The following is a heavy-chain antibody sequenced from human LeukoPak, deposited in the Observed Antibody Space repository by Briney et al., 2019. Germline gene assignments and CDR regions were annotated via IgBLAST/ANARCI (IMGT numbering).Heavy chain of an antibody. D-gene: IGHD2-21*01. CDR2: INHSGST. CDR3: ATQILLCHYY. CDR1: GGSFSGYY. J-gene: IGHJ4*02. Sequence: TSETLSLTCAVYGGSFSGYYWSWIRQPPGKGLEWIGEINHSGSTNYNPSLKSRVTISVDTSKNQFSLKLTSVTAADTAMYYCATQILLCHYYWGQGTLVTVSS. V-gene: IGHV4-34*01.